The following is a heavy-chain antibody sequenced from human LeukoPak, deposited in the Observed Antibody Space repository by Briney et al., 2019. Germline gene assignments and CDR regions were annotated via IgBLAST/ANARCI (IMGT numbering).Heavy chain of an antibody. Sequence: PGGSLRLSCAASGFRFTAFWMSWVRQAPGKGPEWVANINQESTETYYVDSVRGRFTISRDNAKNSLSLQMNSLRVEDTAVYYCAREVDRSFGYWAREIWSPSPQ. D-gene: IGHD2-15*01. V-gene: IGHV3-7*01. CDR2: INQESTET. J-gene: IGHJ4*02. CDR1: GFRFTAFW. CDR3: AREVDRSFGY.